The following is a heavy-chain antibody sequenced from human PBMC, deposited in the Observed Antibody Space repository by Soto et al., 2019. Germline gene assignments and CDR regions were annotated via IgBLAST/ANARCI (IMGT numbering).Heavy chain of an antibody. CDR2: VSFSGTT. CDR3: ARVTTVVTFDY. J-gene: IGHJ4*02. D-gene: IGHD4-17*01. Sequence: PSETLSLTCSVSGGSINNNYYYWGWVRQPPGKGLEWIGSVSFSGTTYYSPSLKGRVTTSIDTSKNQFSLKLSSVTAADTAVYYCARVTTVVTFDYRGQGTPVTVSS. V-gene: IGHV4-39*07. CDR1: GGSINNNYYY.